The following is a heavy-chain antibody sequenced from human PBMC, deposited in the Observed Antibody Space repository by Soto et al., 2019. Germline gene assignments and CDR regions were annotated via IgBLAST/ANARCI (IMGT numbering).Heavy chain of an antibody. D-gene: IGHD2-2*01. CDR1: GFTFSSYW. CDR3: ARDPSIVLVPAATYFYYYYGKDV. V-gene: IGHV3-7*01. Sequence: GGSLRLPCAASGFTFSSYWRSWVRQAPGKGLERVANIKQDESEKYNVDYVKGRSTISRDNAENSRYRQVTSRRTEDTDKHQRARDPSIVLVPAATYFYYYYGKDVWGQGTTVTV. CDR2: IKQDESEK. J-gene: IGHJ6*02.